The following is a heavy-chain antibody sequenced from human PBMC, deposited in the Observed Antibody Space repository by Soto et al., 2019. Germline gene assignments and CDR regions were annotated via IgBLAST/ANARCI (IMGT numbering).Heavy chain of an antibody. CDR1: GGSISSSSYY. V-gene: IGHV4-39*01. CDR3: AQTGVTEGLDYFDY. D-gene: IGHD3-3*01. Sequence: QLQLQESGPGLVKPSETLSLTCTVSGGSISSSSYYWGWIRQPPGKGLEWIGSIYYSGSTYYNPSLKSRVTISLDTSKNQFSLKLSSVTAADTAVYYCAQTGVTEGLDYFDYWGQGTLVTVSS. CDR2: IYYSGST. J-gene: IGHJ4*02.